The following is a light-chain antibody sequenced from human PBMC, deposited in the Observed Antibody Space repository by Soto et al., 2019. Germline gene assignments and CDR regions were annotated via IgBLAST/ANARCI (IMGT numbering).Light chain of an antibody. J-gene: IGLJ3*02. V-gene: IGLV4-69*01. CDR1: GGHSSYA. Sequence: QPVLTQSPSASASLGASVKLTCTLSGGHSSYAIAWHQQQPEKGPRFLMNLNNDGSHTRGDGIPDRFSGSSSGAERYLTISSLQSEDEADYYCQTRATSIRVFGGGTKVTVL. CDR3: QTRATSIRV. CDR2: LNNDGSH.